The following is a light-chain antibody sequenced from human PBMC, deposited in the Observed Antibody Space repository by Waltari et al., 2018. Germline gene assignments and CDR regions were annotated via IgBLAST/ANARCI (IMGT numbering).Light chain of an antibody. CDR3: NSRDSSGNNWV. V-gene: IGLV3-19*01. J-gene: IGLJ3*02. CDR1: SLRSYY. Sequence: SSELTQDPAVSVALGQTVRITCQGDSLRSYYASWYQQKPGQAPVLVPYGKNNRPSGIPYRVSGSSSGNTASLTITGAQAEDEADYYCNSRDSSGNNWVFGGGTKLTVL. CDR2: GKN.